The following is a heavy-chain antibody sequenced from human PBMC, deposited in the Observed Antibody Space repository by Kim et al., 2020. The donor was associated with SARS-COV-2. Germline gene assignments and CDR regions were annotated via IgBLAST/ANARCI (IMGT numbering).Heavy chain of an antibody. CDR1: GFTFSTYS. CDR3: ARDDYVWGSYRYQGANWFDP. V-gene: IGHV3-48*02. J-gene: IGHJ5*02. CDR2: ISSSSSTI. Sequence: GGSLRLSCAASGFTFSTYSMNWVRQAPGKGLEWVSYISSSSSTIYYADSVKGRFTISRDNAKNSLYLQMNSLRDEDTAVYYCARDDYVWGSYRYQGANWFDPWGQRTLGTVSS. D-gene: IGHD3-16*02.